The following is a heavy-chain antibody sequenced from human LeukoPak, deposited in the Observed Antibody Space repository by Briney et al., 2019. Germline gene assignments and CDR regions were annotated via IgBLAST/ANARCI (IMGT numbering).Heavy chain of an antibody. J-gene: IGHJ6*03. CDR2: IYYTGNT. CDR1: GRFISSHY. D-gene: IGHD3-22*01. V-gene: IGHV4-59*11. Sequence: SEPLSLTCTVSGRFISSHYWTWIRQPTGEGVEWIGYIYYTGNTNYNPSLKSRVSISVDTSKNPFSLELSSVTAADTAVYYCARGATYYYDSSTYPVYYMDVWGKGTTVTVSS. CDR3: ARGATYYYDSSTYPVYYMDV.